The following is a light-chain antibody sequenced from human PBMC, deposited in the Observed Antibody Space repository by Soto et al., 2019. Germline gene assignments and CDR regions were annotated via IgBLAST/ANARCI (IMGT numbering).Light chain of an antibody. Sequence: EIVMTQSPATLSVSPGERATLSCRASQSVSSSLAWYQQKPGQAPRLLIYGASTRATGIQARFSGSGSGTEFNLTIRSLQSEDFAVYYCQQYNKWPPWTFGQGTKLELK. CDR1: QSVSSS. V-gene: IGKV3-15*01. J-gene: IGKJ2*01. CDR3: QQYNKWPPWT. CDR2: GAS.